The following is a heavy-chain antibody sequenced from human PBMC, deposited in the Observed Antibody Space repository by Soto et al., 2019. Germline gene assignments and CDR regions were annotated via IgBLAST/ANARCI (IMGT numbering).Heavy chain of an antibody. CDR3: AREGRVAVERNYYYGMDV. J-gene: IGHJ6*02. CDR2: IIPIFGTA. V-gene: IGHV1-69*13. CDR1: GGTFSSYA. Sequence: SVKVSCKASGGTFSSYAISWVRQAPGQGLEWMGGIIPIFGTANYAQKFQGRATITADESTSTAYMELSSLRSEDTAVYYCAREGRVAVERNYYYGMDVWGQGTTVTVSS. D-gene: IGHD3-10*01.